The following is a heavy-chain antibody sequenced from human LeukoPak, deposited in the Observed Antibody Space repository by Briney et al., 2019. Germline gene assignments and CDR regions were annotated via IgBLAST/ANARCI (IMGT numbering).Heavy chain of an antibody. CDR1: GGYFSGYY. J-gene: IGHJ5*02. CDR2: INHSGST. CDR3: ARNPTYYYGSGSNNWFDP. Sequence: SETLSLTCAVYGGYFSGYYWSWIRQPPGKGLEWIGEINHSGSTNYNPSLKSRVTISVDTSKNQFSLKLSSVTAADTAVYYCARNPTYYYGSGSNNWFDPWGQGTLVTVSS. V-gene: IGHV4-34*01. D-gene: IGHD3-10*01.